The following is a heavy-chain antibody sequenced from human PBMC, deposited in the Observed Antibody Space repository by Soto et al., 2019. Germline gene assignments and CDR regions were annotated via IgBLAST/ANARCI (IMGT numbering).Heavy chain of an antibody. CDR2: INPSGGST. CDR3: ARAGHHVDY. D-gene: IGHD7-27*01. Sequence: ASVKVSCKASGYTFTSYGISWVRQAPGQGLEWMGIINPSGGSTSYAQKFQGRVTMTRDTSTSTVYMELSSLRSEDTAVYYCARAGHHVDYWGQGTLVTVSS. J-gene: IGHJ4*01. CDR1: GYTFTSYG. V-gene: IGHV1-46*01.